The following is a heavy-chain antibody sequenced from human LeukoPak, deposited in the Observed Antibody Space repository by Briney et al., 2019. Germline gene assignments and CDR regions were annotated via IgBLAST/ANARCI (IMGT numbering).Heavy chain of an antibody. CDR1: GGSFSAYY. Sequence: SETLSLTCAASGGSFSAYYWSWIRQPPGKGLEWIGEINHSGSTNYNPSLKSRVTISVDTSKDQFSLKLSSVTAADTAVYYCARRITMVRGFNYWGQGTLVTVSS. CDR3: ARRITMVRGFNY. CDR2: INHSGST. J-gene: IGHJ4*02. D-gene: IGHD3-10*01. V-gene: IGHV4-34*01.